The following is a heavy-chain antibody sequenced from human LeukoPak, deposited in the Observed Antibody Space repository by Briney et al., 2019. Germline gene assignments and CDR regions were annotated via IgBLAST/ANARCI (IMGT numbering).Heavy chain of an antibody. CDR2: IYYSGST. D-gene: IGHD1-7*01. CDR1: GGSISSGVYY. V-gene: IGHV4-31*03. J-gene: IGHJ3*02. CDR3: ASNCTYEGGAFDI. Sequence: SETLSLTCTVSGGSISSGVYYWSWIRQHPGKGLEWIGYIYYSGSTYYNPSLKSRVTISVDTSKNQFSLKLSSVTAADTAVYYCASNCTYEGGAFDIWGQGTMVTVSS.